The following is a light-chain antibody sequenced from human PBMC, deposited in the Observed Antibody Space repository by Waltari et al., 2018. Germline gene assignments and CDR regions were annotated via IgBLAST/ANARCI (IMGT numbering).Light chain of an antibody. CDR2: GNV. V-gene: IGLV1-40*01. CDR1: SSNIGSGYD. J-gene: IGLJ3*02. Sequence: QSVLTQPPSVSGAPGQRVTISCTGSSSNIGSGYDLHWYQHLPGTAPKLLIYGNVVRPSGVPDRFSASKSGTSASLAITGLQAEDEADYYCQSYDDSLSGWVFGGGTKVTVL. CDR3: QSYDDSLSGWV.